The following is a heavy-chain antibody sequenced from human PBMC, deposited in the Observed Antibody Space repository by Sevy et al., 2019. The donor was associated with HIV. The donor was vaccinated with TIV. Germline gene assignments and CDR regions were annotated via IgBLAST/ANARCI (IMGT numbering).Heavy chain of an antibody. J-gene: IGHJ4*02. CDR2: IKSKIDGETT. D-gene: IGHD5-12*01. Sequence: SGSLRLSCAVSGFTFNNAWMNCVRQAPGTGLQWVGLIKSKIDGETTDYAAPVKGRFTISRDDSKNTLFLQMNSLKSEDTAVYYCATAPGYDDSAPFDYWGPGTKVFVSS. CDR3: ATAPGYDDSAPFDY. V-gene: IGHV3-15*01. CDR1: GFTFNNAW.